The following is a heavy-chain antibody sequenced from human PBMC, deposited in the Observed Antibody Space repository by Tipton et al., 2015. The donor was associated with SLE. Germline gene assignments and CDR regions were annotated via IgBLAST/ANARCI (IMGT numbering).Heavy chain of an antibody. CDR2: ISWNGGKI. J-gene: IGHJ5*02. CDR3: ARDSAAVGPNWFDP. Sequence: SLRLSCVASGFTFGDYAMHWVRQVPGKGLEWVSSISWNGGKIDYADSVKGRFSISRDNAENSLVLQINSLRTEDTAFYYCARDSAAVGPNWFDPWGQGTLVTVSS. CDR1: GFTFGDYA. D-gene: IGHD6-13*01. V-gene: IGHV3-9*01.